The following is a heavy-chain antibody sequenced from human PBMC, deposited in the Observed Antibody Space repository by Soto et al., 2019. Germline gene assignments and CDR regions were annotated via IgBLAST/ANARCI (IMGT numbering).Heavy chain of an antibody. V-gene: IGHV4-61*01. Sequence: AETLSLTCPVSGDSVTTGNYYWSWIRQPPGKGLEWIGHIYYSGSTKYSPSLKSRVTISLDTSNNQFSLMVTSVTAADKAVFYCAMITVDPYMISWFDPWGQGTLVTVSS. CDR1: GDSVTTGNYY. D-gene: IGHD3-16*01. J-gene: IGHJ5*01. CDR3: AMITVDPYMISWFDP. CDR2: IYYSGST.